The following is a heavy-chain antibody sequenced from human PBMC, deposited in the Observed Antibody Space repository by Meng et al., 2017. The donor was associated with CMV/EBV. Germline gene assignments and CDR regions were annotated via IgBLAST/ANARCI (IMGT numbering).Heavy chain of an antibody. CDR2: IYSGGST. Sequence: GESLKISCAASGFTVSSNYMSWVRQAPGKWLEWVSVIYSGGSTYYADSVKGRFTISRDNSKNTLYLQMNSLRAEDTAVYYCARDQRRFWSGYVFDYWGQGTLVTVSS. CDR3: ARDQRRFWSGYVFDY. CDR1: GFTVSSNY. V-gene: IGHV3-53*05. J-gene: IGHJ4*02. D-gene: IGHD3-3*01.